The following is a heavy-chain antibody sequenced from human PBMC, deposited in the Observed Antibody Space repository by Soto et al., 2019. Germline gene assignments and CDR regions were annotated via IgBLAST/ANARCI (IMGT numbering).Heavy chain of an antibody. CDR2: IYPCDSDT. V-gene: IGHV5-51*01. J-gene: IGHJ4*01. CDR1: GYSFTSYW. D-gene: IGHD3-10*01. Sequence: GQSLKISCKGSGYSFTSYWLGWVRQMLGKGLEWMGIIYPCDSDTRYSPSFQGQVTISADKSISTAYLQWSSLKASDKASYNCDSLTLAELGGIDFWGQGTLVTVSS. CDR3: DSLTLAELGGIDF.